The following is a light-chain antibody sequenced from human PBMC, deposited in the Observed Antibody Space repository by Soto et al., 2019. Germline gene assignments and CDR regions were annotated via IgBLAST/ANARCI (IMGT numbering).Light chain of an antibody. CDR3: QVWDSSSDHVV. V-gene: IGLV3-21*04. CDR1: NIGSNT. J-gene: IGLJ2*01. Sequence: SYELTQPPSVSVAPGKTASLTCGGNNIGSNTVHWYQQKPDQAPVLLIYYDSDRPSGIPERFSGSNSGNTATLTISRVEAGDEADYYCQVWDSSSDHVVFGGGTKLTVL. CDR2: YDS.